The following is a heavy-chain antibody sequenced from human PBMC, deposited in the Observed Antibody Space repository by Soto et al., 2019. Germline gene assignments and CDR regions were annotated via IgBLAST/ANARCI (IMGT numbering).Heavy chain of an antibody. D-gene: IGHD2-21*02. CDR1: GASIGTSNW. Sequence: PSETLSLTCAVSGASIGTSNWWSWVRQSPGKGLEWIGYIYYSGSTYYNPSLKSRVTISVDTSKNQFSLKLSSVTAADTAVYYCARDYCGGDCPGGMDVWGQGTTVTVSS. V-gene: IGHV4-30-4*01. CDR3: ARDYCGGDCPGGMDV. J-gene: IGHJ6*02. CDR2: IYYSGST.